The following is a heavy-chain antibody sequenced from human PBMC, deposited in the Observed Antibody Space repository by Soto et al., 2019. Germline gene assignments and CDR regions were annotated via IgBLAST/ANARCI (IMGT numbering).Heavy chain of an antibody. CDR3: VKHSEYQLLSWFDP. CDR2: ISAGGGNT. Sequence: GGSLRLSCAASGFSFSTYAMSWVRQAPGKGLEWVSGISAGGGNTFYADSVRGRFTISRDNSKNTLYLQINSLRAEDTALYYCVKHSEYQLLSWFDPWGQETLVTVSS. D-gene: IGHD2-2*01. V-gene: IGHV3-23*01. J-gene: IGHJ5*02. CDR1: GFSFSTYA.